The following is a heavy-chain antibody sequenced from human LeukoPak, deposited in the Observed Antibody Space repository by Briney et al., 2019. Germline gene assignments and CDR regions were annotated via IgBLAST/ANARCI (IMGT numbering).Heavy chain of an antibody. V-gene: IGHV1-69*13. J-gene: IGHJ4*02. CDR1: GGTFSSYA. CDR2: IIPIFGTA. D-gene: IGHD3-22*01. Sequence: SVKVSCKASGGTFSSYAISWVRQAPGQGLEWMGGIIPIFGTANYAQKFQGRVTITADESTSTAYMELSNLRSEDTAVYYCARSGGYYYDSSGPQDYFDYWGQGTLVTVSS. CDR3: ARSGGYYYDSSGPQDYFDY.